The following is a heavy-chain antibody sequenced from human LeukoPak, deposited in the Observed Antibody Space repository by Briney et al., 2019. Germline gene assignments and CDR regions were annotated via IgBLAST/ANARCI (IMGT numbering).Heavy chain of an antibody. CDR2: INPSGGST. CDR3: ARVVATKNFDY. V-gene: IGHV1-46*01. Sequence: ASVKVSCKASGYTFTNYYIHWVRQAPGQGLEWMGRINPSGGSTTYAQQFQGRVTMTRDTSTTTVYMELSSLRSEDMALYYCARVVATKNFDYWGQGTLVTVSS. CDR1: GYTFTNYY. D-gene: IGHD5-24*01. J-gene: IGHJ4*02.